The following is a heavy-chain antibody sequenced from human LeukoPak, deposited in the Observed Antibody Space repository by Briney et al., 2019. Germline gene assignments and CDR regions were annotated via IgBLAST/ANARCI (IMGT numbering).Heavy chain of an antibody. CDR3: ARDPRGQWLVLGGLDY. CDR1: EFTFSNHA. J-gene: IGHJ4*02. Sequence: GGSLRLSCVASEFTFSNHAMSWVRQAPGKGLEWVSAISDSGGNTYYADSGKGRFTISRDNSKDTLYLQMNSLRAEDTAVYYCARDPRGQWLVLGGLDYWGQGTLVTVSS. V-gene: IGHV3-23*01. D-gene: IGHD6-19*01. CDR2: ISDSGGNT.